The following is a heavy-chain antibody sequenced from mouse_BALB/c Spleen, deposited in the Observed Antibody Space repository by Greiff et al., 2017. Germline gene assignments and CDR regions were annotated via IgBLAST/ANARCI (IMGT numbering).Heavy chain of an antibody. CDR1: GFSLTSYG. D-gene: IGHD2-1*01. Sequence: QVQLKESGPGLVQPSQSLSITCTVSGFSLTSYGVHWVRQSPGKGLEWLGVIWSGGSTDYNAAFISRLSISKDNSKSQVFFKMNSLQANDTATYYCASLYGNYPYYYAMDYWGQGTSVTVSS. V-gene: IGHV2-2*02. J-gene: IGHJ4*01. CDR3: ASLYGNYPYYYAMDY. CDR2: IWSGGST.